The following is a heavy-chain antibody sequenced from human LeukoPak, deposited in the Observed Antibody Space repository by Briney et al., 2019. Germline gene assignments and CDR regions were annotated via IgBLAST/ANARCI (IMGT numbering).Heavy chain of an antibody. CDR2: ISSSSNYI. Sequence: PGGSLRLSCAASGFTFSSYTMNWVRQAPGKGLEWVSSISSSSNYIYYADSVKGRFTISRDNAKNSLYLQMNSLRAEDTAVYYCARAPGYCSGGSCYFYYFDYWGQGTLVTVSS. D-gene: IGHD2-15*01. CDR3: ARAPGYCSGGSCYFYYFDY. V-gene: IGHV3-21*01. J-gene: IGHJ4*02. CDR1: GFTFSSYT.